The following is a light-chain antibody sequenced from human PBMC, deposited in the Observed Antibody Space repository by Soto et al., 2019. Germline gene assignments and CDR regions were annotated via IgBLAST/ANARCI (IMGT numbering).Light chain of an antibody. CDR1: QSVSTN. J-gene: IGKJ1*01. V-gene: IGKV3-15*01. CDR3: QQYNNWPRT. Sequence: RLMILYKATLSVSPGERATLSCRASQSVSTNLAWYQQKPGQAPRLLIYGASTRATGIPARFSGSGSGTDFTLTISSLQSEDFAVYYCQQYNNWPRTFGQGTNLEIK. CDR2: GAS.